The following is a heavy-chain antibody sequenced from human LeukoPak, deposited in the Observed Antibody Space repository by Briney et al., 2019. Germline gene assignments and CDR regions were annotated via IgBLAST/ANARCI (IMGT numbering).Heavy chain of an antibody. J-gene: IGHJ5*02. CDR3: AKMYRQRYFDWLGDP. CDR2: ISGSGGTT. CDR1: GFTFSDYA. V-gene: IGHV3-23*01. D-gene: IGHD3-9*01. Sequence: GGSLRLSCAASGFTFSDYAMSWVRQAPGKGLEWVSAISGSGGTTYYADSVKGRFTISRDNSKNTLYLQMNSLRAEDTAVYYCAKMYRQRYFDWLGDPWGQGTLVTVSS.